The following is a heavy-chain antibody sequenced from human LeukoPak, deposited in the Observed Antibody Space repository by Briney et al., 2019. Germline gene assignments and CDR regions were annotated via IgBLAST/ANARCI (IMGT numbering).Heavy chain of an antibody. CDR3: ARGRLGYCSGGRCYPEFDP. Sequence: SETLSLTCAVYGGSFSGYYWSWIRQPPGKGLEWIGEINHSGSTNYNPSLKSRVTISVDTSKNQFSLKLSSVTAADTAVYYCARGRLGYCSGGRCYPEFDPWGQGTLVTVSS. J-gene: IGHJ5*02. CDR1: GGSFSGYY. D-gene: IGHD2-15*01. CDR2: INHSGST. V-gene: IGHV4-34*01.